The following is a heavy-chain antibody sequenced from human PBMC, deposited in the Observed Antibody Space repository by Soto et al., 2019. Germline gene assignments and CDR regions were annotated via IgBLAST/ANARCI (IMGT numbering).Heavy chain of an antibody. CDR3: ARALTAAGTDIYYHGLDV. V-gene: IGHV3-30-3*01. CDR2: ISYDGSSQ. Sequence: QLQLVDSGGGVVQPGRSLRLSCAASGFSFSLYAIHWVRQAPGKGLEWVAFISYDGSSQYYADSLKGRFTISRDNSKNTVYLQMNSLRAEDTSVYYCARALTAAGTDIYYHGLDVWGQGTTVTVSS. D-gene: IGHD6-13*01. CDR1: GFSFSLYA. J-gene: IGHJ6*02.